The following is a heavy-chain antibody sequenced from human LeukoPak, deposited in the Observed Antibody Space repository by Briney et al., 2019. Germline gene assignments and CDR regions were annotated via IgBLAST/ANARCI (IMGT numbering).Heavy chain of an antibody. Sequence: SGGSLRLSCGVSGFSLSDYNMKWVRPAPGKGLEWCAYNKLDSSHIYYADSVKGRFTSSRDHAKNSLYLQMNSLRAEDTAVYYCARDGGTSYEIDYWGQGALVTVSS. V-gene: IGHV3-21*05. CDR1: GFSLSDYN. D-gene: IGHD1-7*01. CDR2: NKLDSSHI. CDR3: ARDGGTSYEIDY. J-gene: IGHJ4*02.